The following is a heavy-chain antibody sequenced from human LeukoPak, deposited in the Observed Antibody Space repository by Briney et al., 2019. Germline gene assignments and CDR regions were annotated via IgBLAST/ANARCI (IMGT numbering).Heavy chain of an antibody. CDR1: GFTFSSYS. Sequence: GGSLRLSCAASGFTFSSYSMNWVRQAPGKGLEWVSSISSSSSYIYYADSVKGRFTISRDNAKNSLYLQMNSLRAEDTAVYYCVRDSDDYYWAPDFWGQGTPVTVSS. D-gene: IGHD3-10*01. CDR2: ISSSSSYI. CDR3: VRDSDDYYWAPDF. J-gene: IGHJ4*02. V-gene: IGHV3-21*01.